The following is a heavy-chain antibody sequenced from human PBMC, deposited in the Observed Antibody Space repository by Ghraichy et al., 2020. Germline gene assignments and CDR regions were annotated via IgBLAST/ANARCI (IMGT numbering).Heavy chain of an antibody. CDR1: GFTFSSYS. Sequence: GGSLRLSCAASGFTFSSYSMNWVRQAPGKGLEWVSSISSSSSYIYYADSVKGRFTISRDNAKNSLYLQMNSLRAEDTAVYYCARERGGSYSPRYYYYGMDVWGQGTTVTVSS. V-gene: IGHV3-21*01. CDR3: ARERGGSYSPRYYYYGMDV. D-gene: IGHD1-26*01. CDR2: ISSSSSYI. J-gene: IGHJ6*02.